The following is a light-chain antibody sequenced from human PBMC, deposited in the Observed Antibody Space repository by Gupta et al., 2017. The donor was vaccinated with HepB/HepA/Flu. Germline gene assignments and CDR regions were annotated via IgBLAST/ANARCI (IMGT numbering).Light chain of an antibody. V-gene: IGLV1-47*02. CDR3: AASDASLSGSV. CDR2: SNN. Sequence: QSVLTQPPSESGTPGQRVTIACSGSSYNIGSNYVYWYQQPTGTAPKLLIYSNNRRHSGVPDRFSGSKWATSAAIATIGVRSEEEADYYCAASDASLSGSVFGGGTKLTVL. CDR1: SYNIGSNY. J-gene: IGLJ2*01.